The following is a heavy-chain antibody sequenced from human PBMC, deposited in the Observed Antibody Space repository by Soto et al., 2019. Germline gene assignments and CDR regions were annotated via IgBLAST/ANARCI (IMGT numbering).Heavy chain of an antibody. Sequence: EVQLVESGGGLVKPGGSLRLSCAASGFPLSNAWMHWVRQTPGKGLEWVGRIKSKTDGGTADYAAPVKGRFTISRDDSQNTLCLQMNSLNTEDTAVYYCCTDQGDSSSWYHFDYWGQGTSVTVSS. J-gene: IGHJ4*02. CDR1: GFPLSNAW. V-gene: IGHV3-15*07. D-gene: IGHD6-13*01. CDR2: IKSKTDGGTA. CDR3: CTDQGDSSSWYHFDY.